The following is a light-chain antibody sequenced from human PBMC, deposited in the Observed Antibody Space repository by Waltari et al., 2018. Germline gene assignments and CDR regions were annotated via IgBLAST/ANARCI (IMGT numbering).Light chain of an antibody. CDR1: QSIYSW. J-gene: IGKJ4*01. Sequence: DIQLTQSPSTLSASVGNRVTITCRASQSIYSWLAWYQQKPEKAPNLLIYRASSLESGVPSRFSGSGSWTEFTLTISSLQPDDLATYYCQQYNSYSPVTFGGGTKVEIK. CDR3: QQYNSYSPVT. V-gene: IGKV1-5*03. CDR2: RAS.